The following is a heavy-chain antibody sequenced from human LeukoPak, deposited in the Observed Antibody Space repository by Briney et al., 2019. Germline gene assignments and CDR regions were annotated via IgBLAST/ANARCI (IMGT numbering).Heavy chain of an antibody. CDR1: GYTLTELS. D-gene: IGHD3-22*01. CDR3: AREYYYDSSGLFDY. V-gene: IGHV1-24*01. CDR2: FDPEDGET. Sequence: ASVEVSCKVSGYTLTELSMHWVRQAPGKGLEWMGGFDPEDGETIYAQKFQGRVTMTRDTSTSTVYMELSSLRSEDTAVYYCAREYYYDSSGLFDYWGQGTLVTVSS. J-gene: IGHJ4*02.